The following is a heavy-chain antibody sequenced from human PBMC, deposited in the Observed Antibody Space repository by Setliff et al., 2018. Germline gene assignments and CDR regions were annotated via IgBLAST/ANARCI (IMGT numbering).Heavy chain of an antibody. CDR1: GYEFNNYG. CDR2: INAYDGNT. Sequence: ASVKVSCKASGYEFNNYGIAWVRQAPGQGLEWMGWINAYDGNTFYAPKLQGRVTMTTDASTATAYLELRSLRSDDTAIYFCSRLVRYCTTTTCQTLSGGEHWGQGTLVTVSS. V-gene: IGHV1-18*01. J-gene: IGHJ4*02. D-gene: IGHD2-8*01. CDR3: SRLVRYCTTTTCQTLSGGEH.